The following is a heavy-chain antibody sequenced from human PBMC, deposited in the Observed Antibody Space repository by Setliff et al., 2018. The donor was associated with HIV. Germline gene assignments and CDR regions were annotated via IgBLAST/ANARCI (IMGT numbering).Heavy chain of an antibody. V-gene: IGHV4-39*01. CDR2: ISYSGKT. J-gene: IGHJ1*01. D-gene: IGHD3-10*01. CDR3: ARHHNTMVRGVAYFQH. CDR1: GVPTSASTYY. Sequence: SETLSLTCTVSGVPTSASTYYWGWIRQPPGKGLDWIGYISYSGKTYYNPSLKSRVTISVDTSKKQFSLKLSSVIAADTAVYYCARHHNTMVRGVAYFQHWGQGTLVTVSS.